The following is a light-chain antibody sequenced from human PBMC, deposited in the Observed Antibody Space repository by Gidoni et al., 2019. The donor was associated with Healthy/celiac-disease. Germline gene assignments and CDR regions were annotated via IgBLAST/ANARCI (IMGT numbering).Light chain of an antibody. CDR3: QAWDSTRHMV. V-gene: IGLV3-1*01. CDR2: QDS. Sequence: SYELTQPPSVSVSPGQTASITCSGDKLGDKYACWYQQKPGQSPVLVIYQDSKRPSGIPERFSGSNSGNTATLTISGTQAMDEADYYCQAWDSTRHMVFGGGTKLTVL. CDR1: KLGDKY. J-gene: IGLJ2*01.